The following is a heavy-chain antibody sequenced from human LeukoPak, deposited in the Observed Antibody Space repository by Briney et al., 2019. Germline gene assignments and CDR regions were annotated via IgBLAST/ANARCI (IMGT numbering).Heavy chain of an antibody. D-gene: IGHD3-10*01. J-gene: IGHJ3*02. CDR1: GGSISSYY. CDR3: ARYYYGSGSYYTRDAFDI. CDR2: IYYSGST. V-gene: IGHV4-59*08. Sequence: PSQTLSLTCIVSGGSISSYYWSWIRQPPGKGLDWIGYIYYSGSTNYNPSLKSRVAISVDTPKNQFSLRLNFVTAADTAVYYCARYYYGSGSYYTRDAFDIWGQGTMVTVSS.